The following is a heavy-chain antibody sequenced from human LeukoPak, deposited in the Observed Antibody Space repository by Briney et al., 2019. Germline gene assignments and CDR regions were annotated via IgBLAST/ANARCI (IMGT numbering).Heavy chain of an antibody. CDR3: AFTVYSGSYLGYYYYYMDV. CDR1: GFTFSRYG. V-gene: IGHV3-30*02. D-gene: IGHD1-26*01. CDR2: IRFDGSNK. Sequence: GGSLRLSCAASGFTFSRYGMHWVRQAPGKGLEWVAFIRFDGSNKYYADSVKGRFTISRDNAKNTLYLQMNSLRAEDTAVYYCAFTVYSGSYLGYYYYYMDVWGKGTTVTVSS. J-gene: IGHJ6*03.